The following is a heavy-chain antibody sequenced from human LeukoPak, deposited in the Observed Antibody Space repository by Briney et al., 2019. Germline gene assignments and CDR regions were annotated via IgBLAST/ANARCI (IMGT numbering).Heavy chain of an antibody. V-gene: IGHV3-21*01. Sequence: GGSLRLSCAASGFTFSSYSMNWVRQAPGKGLEWVSSISSSSYIYYSDSVKGRFTISRDNAKNSLYLQMNSLRAEDTDVYYCARDRRGDESFDYWGQGTLVTVSS. CDR1: GFTFSSYS. CDR3: ARDRRGDESFDY. D-gene: IGHD3-10*01. CDR2: ISSSSYI. J-gene: IGHJ4*02.